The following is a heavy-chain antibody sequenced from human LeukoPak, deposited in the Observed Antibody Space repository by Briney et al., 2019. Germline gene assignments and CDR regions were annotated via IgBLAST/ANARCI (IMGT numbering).Heavy chain of an antibody. CDR1: GFIFSDFW. D-gene: IGHD3-9*01. V-gene: IGHV3-7*01. CDR2: IKQDGSEK. J-gene: IGHJ4*02. CDR3: ARGQRLGS. Sequence: GGSLRLSCVASGFIFSDFWMSWVRQAPGKGLEWVANIKQDGSEKYYVDSVKGRFTISRDNAKNSLYLQMNNLRVEDTAVYFCARGQRLGSWGQGTLVIVSS.